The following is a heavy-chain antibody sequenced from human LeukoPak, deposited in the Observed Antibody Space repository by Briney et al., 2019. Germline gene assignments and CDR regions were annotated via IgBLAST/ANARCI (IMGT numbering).Heavy chain of an antibody. Sequence: ASVKVSCKASGYTFTSYAMHWVRQSPGQRLEWMGWINAGNGNTKYSQKFQGRVTITRDTSASTAYVELSSLRSEDTAVYYCARELVTMIVVDNDAFDIWGQGTMVTVSS. J-gene: IGHJ3*02. D-gene: IGHD3-22*01. CDR3: ARELVTMIVVDNDAFDI. CDR2: INAGNGNT. CDR1: GYTFTSYA. V-gene: IGHV1-3*01.